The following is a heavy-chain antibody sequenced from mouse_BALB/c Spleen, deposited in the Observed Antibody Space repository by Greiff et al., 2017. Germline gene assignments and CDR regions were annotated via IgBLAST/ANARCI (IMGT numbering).Heavy chain of an antibody. J-gene: IGHJ2*01. CDR1: GFNIKDYY. CDR3: NARDDYDGNFDY. V-gene: IGHV14-4*02. D-gene: IGHD2-4*01. CDR2: IDPENGDT. Sequence: EVQLQQSGAELVRSGASVKLSCTASGFNIKDYYMHWVKQRPEQGLEWIGWIDPENGDTEYAPKFQGKATMTADTSSNTAYLQLSSLTSEDTAVYYCNARDDYDGNFDYWGQGTTLTVSS.